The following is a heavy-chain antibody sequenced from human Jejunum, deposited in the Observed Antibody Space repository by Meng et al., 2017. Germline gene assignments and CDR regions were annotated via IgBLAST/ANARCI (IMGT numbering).Heavy chain of an antibody. Sequence: QVQLQESGPGRGKPSGTRSPTCAVSGGYINKENWWSWVRQSPERGLEWIGEIYNGGNTNYNPSLNRRVTMSVDESTNQMSLKLTSVTAADTAVYYCVRGEFAMLARFDFWGQGILVTVSS. J-gene: IGHJ4*02. CDR2: IYNGGNT. CDR1: GGYINKENW. D-gene: IGHD2-2*01. V-gene: IGHV4-4*02. CDR3: VRGEFAMLARFDF.